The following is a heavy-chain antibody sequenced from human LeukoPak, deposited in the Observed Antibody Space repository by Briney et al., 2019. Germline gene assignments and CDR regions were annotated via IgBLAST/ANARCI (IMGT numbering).Heavy chain of an antibody. CDR1: GGTFSSYA. J-gene: IGHJ4*02. D-gene: IGHD3-9*01. CDR2: IIPIFGTA. CDR3: ARGKTSLTAYYPNDY. Sequence: GASVKVSCKASGGTFSSYAISWVRQAPGQGLEWMGGIIPIFGTANYAQKFQGRVTITTDESTSTAYMELSSLRSEDSAVYYCARGKTSLTAYYPNDYWGQGTLVTVSS. V-gene: IGHV1-69*05.